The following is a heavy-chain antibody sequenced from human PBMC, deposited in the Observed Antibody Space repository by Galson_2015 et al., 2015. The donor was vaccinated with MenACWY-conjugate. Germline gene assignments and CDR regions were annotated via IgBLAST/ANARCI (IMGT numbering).Heavy chain of an antibody. CDR3: ARHPPGGRGMDV. J-gene: IGHJ6*02. CDR2: ISPIDSKT. V-gene: IGHV5-51*01. Sequence: QSGAEVKKPGESLKISCTGSGYNFITYWIGWVRQMPGKGLEWVGLISPIDSKTRYSPAFEGQVTISADKSIGTAYLQWNSLQASDTAMYYCARHPPGGRGMDVWGQGTTVTVSS. CDR1: GYNFITYW. D-gene: IGHD1-26*01.